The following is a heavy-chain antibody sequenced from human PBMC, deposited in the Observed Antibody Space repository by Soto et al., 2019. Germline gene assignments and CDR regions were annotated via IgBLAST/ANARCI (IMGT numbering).Heavy chain of an antibody. CDR2: ISYDGSNK. CDR3: ARDPLWGTAMVLWYFDR. CDR1: GFTFSSYA. J-gene: IGHJ2*01. Sequence: QVQLVESGGGVVQPGRSLRLSCAASGFTFSSYAMHWVRQAPGKGLEWVAVISYDGSNKYYADSVKGRFTISRDNSKNTLYLQMNRLRAEDTAVYYCARDPLWGTAMVLWYFDRWGRGTLVTVSS. V-gene: IGHV3-30-3*01. D-gene: IGHD5-18*01.